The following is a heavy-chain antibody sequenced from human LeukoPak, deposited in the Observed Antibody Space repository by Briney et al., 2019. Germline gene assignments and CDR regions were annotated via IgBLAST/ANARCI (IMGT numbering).Heavy chain of an antibody. CDR2: IYCSGST. V-gene: IGHV4-30-4*08. D-gene: IGHD4-17*01. CDR3: ARVVLDYGETDAFDI. J-gene: IGHJ3*02. CDR1: GGSISSGDYY. Sequence: SETLSLTCTVSGGSISSGDYYWSWIRQPPGKGLEWIGYIYCSGSTYYNPSLKSRVTISVDTSKNQFSLKLSSVTAADTAVYYCARVVLDYGETDAFDIWGQGTMVTVSS.